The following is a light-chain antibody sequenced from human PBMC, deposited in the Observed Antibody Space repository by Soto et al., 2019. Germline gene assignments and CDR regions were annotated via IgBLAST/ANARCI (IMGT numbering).Light chain of an antibody. CDR1: QSVSSGY. CDR3: QQYGSSHWT. V-gene: IGKV3-20*01. CDR2: GAS. J-gene: IGKJ1*01. Sequence: EVVLTQSPGTLSLSPGERATLSCRASQSVSSGYLAWYQQKPGQAPRPLIYGASSRATGIPDRFSGSESGTDFTLTISRLEPEDFAVYYCQQYGSSHWTFGQGTKVAIK.